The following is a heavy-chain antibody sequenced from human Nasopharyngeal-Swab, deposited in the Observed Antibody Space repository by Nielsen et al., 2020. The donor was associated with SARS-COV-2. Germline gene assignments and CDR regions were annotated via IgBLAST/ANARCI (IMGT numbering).Heavy chain of an antibody. J-gene: IGHJ4*02. V-gene: IGHV1-69*04. D-gene: IGHD6-13*01. CDR3: AREGIAAAGPEDY. CDR2: IIPILGIA. Sequence: SVKVSCKASGGTFSSYAISWVRQAPGQGLEWMGRIIPILGIANYAQKFQGRVTITADKSTSAAYMELSSLRSEDTAVYYCAREGIAAAGPEDYWGQGTLVTVSS. CDR1: GGTFSSYA.